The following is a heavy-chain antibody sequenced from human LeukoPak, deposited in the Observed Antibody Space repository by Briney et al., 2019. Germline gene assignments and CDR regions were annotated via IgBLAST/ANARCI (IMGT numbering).Heavy chain of an antibody. J-gene: IGHJ4*02. Sequence: GGSLRLSCAASGXTFSTYNMNWVRQAPGKGLEWVSSITSSGSYIYYADSVKGRFTISRDNAKKSLYLQMSSLRVDDTAVYYCASYGGNAYFEYWGQGTLVTVSS. CDR2: ITSSGSYI. V-gene: IGHV3-21*01. CDR1: GXTFSTYN. D-gene: IGHD4-23*01. CDR3: ASYGGNAYFEY.